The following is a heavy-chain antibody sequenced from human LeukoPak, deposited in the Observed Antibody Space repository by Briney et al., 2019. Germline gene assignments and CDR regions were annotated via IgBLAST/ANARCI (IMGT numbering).Heavy chain of an antibody. V-gene: IGHV1-8*01. CDR1: GYTFTSYD. CDR2: MNPNSGNT. J-gene: IGHJ4*02. CDR3: ARLRIYYDILTGTLDY. D-gene: IGHD3-9*01. Sequence: GASVKVSCKASGYTFTSYDINWVRQATGQGLEWMGWMNPNSGNTGYAQKFQGRVTMTRNTSISTAYMELSSLRSEDTAVYYCARLRIYYDILTGTLDYWGQGTLVTVSS.